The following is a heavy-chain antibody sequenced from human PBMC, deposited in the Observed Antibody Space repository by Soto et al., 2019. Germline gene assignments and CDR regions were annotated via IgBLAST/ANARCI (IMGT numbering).Heavy chain of an antibody. CDR3: AKDLGFSAPTAFDY. D-gene: IGHD3-10*01. J-gene: IGHJ4*02. Sequence: EVQPLQSGGGLVQPGGSLRLSCASSGFSFSSYAMSWVRQAPGKGLEWVSGIGASGGSTYYTDSVKGRFTIARDSSKNTVYLQMNILRAEDTAVYFCAKDLGFSAPTAFDYWGLGTQVTVSS. CDR1: GFSFSSYA. CDR2: IGASGGST. V-gene: IGHV3-23*01.